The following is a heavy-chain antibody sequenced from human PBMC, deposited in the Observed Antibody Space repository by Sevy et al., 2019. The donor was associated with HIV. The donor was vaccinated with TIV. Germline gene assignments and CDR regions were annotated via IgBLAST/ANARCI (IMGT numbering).Heavy chain of an antibody. V-gene: IGHV3-7*03. CDR1: GFTFSSYW. CDR2: IKQDGSEK. Sequence: GGSLRLSCAASGFTFSSYWMSWVRQAPGKGLQWVANIKQDGSEKYYVDSVKGRFTISRDNAKNSLYLQMNSLRAEDTAVYYCARPSWRIAAAGSFDYWGQRTLVTVSS. CDR3: ARPSWRIAAAGSFDY. J-gene: IGHJ4*02. D-gene: IGHD6-13*01.